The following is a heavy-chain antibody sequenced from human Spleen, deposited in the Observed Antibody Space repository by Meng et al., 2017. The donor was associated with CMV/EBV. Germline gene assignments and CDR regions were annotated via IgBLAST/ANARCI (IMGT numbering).Heavy chain of an antibody. V-gene: IGHV1-69*16. CDR3: ATAATISGVVWDAMDV. J-gene: IGHJ6*02. Sequence: FSTASGGTFSSNSINWVRQAPGQGLEWMGGIIASLDTTNYAQKFQGRVTITTDESTSTAYMELSSLRSEDTAGYYCATAATISGVVWDAMDVWGQGTTVTVSS. CDR1: GGTFSSNS. CDR2: IIASLDTT. D-gene: IGHD3-3*01.